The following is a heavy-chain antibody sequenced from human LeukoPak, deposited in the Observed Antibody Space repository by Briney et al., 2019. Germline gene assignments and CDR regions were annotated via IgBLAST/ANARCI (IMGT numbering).Heavy chain of an antibody. Sequence: PGGSLRLSCEASGFTFSSYAMSWVRQAPGKGLEWVSDLTGPGEGPRHADSVKGRFTTSRDNSQRTLYLQMNSLRAEDTAVYYCAKRIVGWYQIDYWGHGTLVTVSS. V-gene: IGHV3-23*01. J-gene: IGHJ4*01. D-gene: IGHD6-19*01. CDR1: GFTFSSYA. CDR2: LTGPGEGP. CDR3: AKRIVGWYQIDY.